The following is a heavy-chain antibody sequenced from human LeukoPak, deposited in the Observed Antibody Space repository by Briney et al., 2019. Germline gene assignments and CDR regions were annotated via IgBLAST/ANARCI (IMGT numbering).Heavy chain of an antibody. V-gene: IGHV3-23*01. Sequence: GGSLRLSCAASGFTFSTYAMSWVRQAPGRGLEWVSAISGSSDTTYYAESVKGRFTISRDNSKNTLYLQMNSLRAEDTAVYYCANREGGYTYDPFDYWGQGTLVTVSS. CDR2: ISGSSDTT. CDR3: ANREGGYTYDPFDY. D-gene: IGHD5-18*01. CDR1: GFTFSTYA. J-gene: IGHJ4*02.